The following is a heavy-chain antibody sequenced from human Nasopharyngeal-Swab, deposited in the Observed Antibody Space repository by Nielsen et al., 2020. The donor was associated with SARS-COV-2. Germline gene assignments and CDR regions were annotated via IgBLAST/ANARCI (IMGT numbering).Heavy chain of an antibody. CDR1: GFTFSSYG. D-gene: IGHD4-17*01. CDR3: AKDPSYRGDYVDYFDY. V-gene: IGHV3-30*02. J-gene: IGHJ4*02. CDR2: IWYDGSNK. Sequence: GGSLRLSCAASGFTFSSYGMHWVRQAPGKGLEWVAVIWYDGSNKYYADSVKGRFTISRDNSKNTLYLQMNSLRAEDTAVYYCAKDPSYRGDYVDYFDYWGQGTLVTVSS.